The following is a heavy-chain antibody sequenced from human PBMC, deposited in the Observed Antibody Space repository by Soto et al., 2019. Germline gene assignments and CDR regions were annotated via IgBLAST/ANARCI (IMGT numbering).Heavy chain of an antibody. J-gene: IGHJ4*02. CDR2: IWYDGSNK. CDR3: ARGSSPGYSGYHDPFDY. Sequence: PGGSLRLSCAASVFTFSSYGMHWVRQAPGKGLEWVAVIWYDGSNKYYADSVKGRFTISRDNSKNTLYLQMNSLRAEDTAVYYCARGSSPGYSGYHDPFDYWGQGTLVTVSS. V-gene: IGHV3-33*01. D-gene: IGHD5-12*01. CDR1: VFTFSSYG.